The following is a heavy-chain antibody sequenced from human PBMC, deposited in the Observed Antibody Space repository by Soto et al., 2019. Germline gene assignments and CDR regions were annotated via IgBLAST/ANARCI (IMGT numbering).Heavy chain of an antibody. V-gene: IGHV1-58*01. CDR2: IIIAGGGT. CDR1: GILFSNSA. CDR3: AAALYSGGRCCSFDI. Sequence: QMQVVQSGPEVKKPGTSVTVSCKTSGILFSNSAVQWVRQARGQRLEWLGYIIIAGGGTKYSQNLQGKITITRDMSTNTADMELSSLRSEDTAIYYCAAALYSGGRCCSFDIWGQGTMITVSS. D-gene: IGHD2-15*01. J-gene: IGHJ3*02.